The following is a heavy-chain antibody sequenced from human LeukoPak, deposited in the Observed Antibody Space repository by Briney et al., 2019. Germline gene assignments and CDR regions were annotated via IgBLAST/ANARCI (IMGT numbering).Heavy chain of an antibody. CDR3: AKPAQPPVLRYFDWLLIGGGFDY. V-gene: IGHV3-23*01. Sequence: GGSLRLSCAASGFTFSSYAMSWVRQAPGKGLEWVSAISGSGGSTYYADSVKGRFTISRDNSKNTLYLQMNSLRAEDTAVYYCAKPAQPPVLRYFDWLLIGGGFDYWGQGTLVTVSS. J-gene: IGHJ4*02. CDR2: ISGSGGST. CDR1: GFTFSSYA. D-gene: IGHD3-9*01.